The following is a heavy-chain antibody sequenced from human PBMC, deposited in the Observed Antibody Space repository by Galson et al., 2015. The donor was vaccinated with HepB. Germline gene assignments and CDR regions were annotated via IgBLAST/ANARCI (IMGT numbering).Heavy chain of an antibody. Sequence: SVKVSCKASGFTFTSSAVQWVRQARGQRLEWIGWIVVGSGNTNYAQKFQERVTITREMSTSTAYMELSSLRSEDTAVYYCAALSSIERDIVVVPAAMAADWYFDLWGRGTLVTVSS. CDR1: GFTFTSSA. V-gene: IGHV1-58*01. D-gene: IGHD2-2*01. CDR3: AALSSIERDIVVVPAAMAADWYFDL. CDR2: IVVGSGNT. J-gene: IGHJ2*01.